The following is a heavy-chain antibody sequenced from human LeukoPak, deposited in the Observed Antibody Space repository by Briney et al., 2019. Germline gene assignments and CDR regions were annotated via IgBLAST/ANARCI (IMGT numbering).Heavy chain of an antibody. Sequence: SXTLSLTCAVYGGSFSGYYWSWIRQPPGKGLEWVGEINHSGSTNYNPSLKSRVIISVDTSKDQFSLKLSSVTAADTAVYYCASLLDTLNYDFWSGYLDHWGQGTLVTVSS. CDR3: ASLLDTLNYDFWSGYLDH. J-gene: IGHJ4*02. CDR2: INHSGST. CDR1: GGSFSGYY. D-gene: IGHD3-3*01. V-gene: IGHV4-34*01.